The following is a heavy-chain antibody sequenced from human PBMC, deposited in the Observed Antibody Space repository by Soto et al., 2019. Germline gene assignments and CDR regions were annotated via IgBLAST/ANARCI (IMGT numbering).Heavy chain of an antibody. D-gene: IGHD2-2*01. CDR3: ARVPDY. J-gene: IGHJ4*02. CDR1: GGSIRSGGYS. V-gene: IGHV4-30-2*01. CDR2: MYHSGST. Sequence: SETLSLTCAVSGGSIRSGGYSWSWIRQPPGKGLEWIGYMYHSGSTYYNPSLKSRVTISIDRSKNQFSLKLSSVTAADTAVHYCARVPDYWGQGILVTVPQ.